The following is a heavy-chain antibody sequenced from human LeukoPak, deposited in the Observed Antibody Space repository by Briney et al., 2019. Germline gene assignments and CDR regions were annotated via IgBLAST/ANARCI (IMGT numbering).Heavy chain of an antibody. CDR3: VRVGSVSGSDYLDY. J-gene: IGHJ4*02. D-gene: IGHD6-19*01. V-gene: IGHV3-72*01. Sequence: PGRSLRLSCAVSGFTFSDHFLDWVRQPPGKGREWVGRSRNKAKSYTTEYAASVKGRFTIPRDDSKNSLYLQMNSLETEDTAVYYCVRVGSVSGSDYLDYWGQGKLVTVSS. CDR2: SRNKAKSYTT. CDR1: GFTFSDHF.